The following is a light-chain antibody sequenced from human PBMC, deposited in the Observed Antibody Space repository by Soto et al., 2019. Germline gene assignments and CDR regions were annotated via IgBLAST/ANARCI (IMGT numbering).Light chain of an antibody. CDR1: SSNIGAGSD. V-gene: IGLV1-40*01. J-gene: IGLJ1*01. CDR2: GNS. CDR3: QSYDSSLSGWV. Sequence: QSVLTQPPSVSGAPGQRVTISCTGSSSNIGAGSDVHWYQQLPGTAPKVLIYGNSNRPSGVPDRFSGYKSGTSASLAITGLQADDEADYYCQSYDSSLSGWVFGTGTKLTVL.